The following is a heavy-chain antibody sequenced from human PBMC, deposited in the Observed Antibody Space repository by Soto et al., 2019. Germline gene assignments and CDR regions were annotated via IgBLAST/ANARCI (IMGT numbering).Heavy chain of an antibody. CDR3: ARIDPGGSNSCCNGMDS. CDR2: IHPGDSET. J-gene: IGHJ6*02. V-gene: IGHV5-51*01. D-gene: IGHD2-8*02. Sequence: GESLKISCKGSGYRFSTYWIGWVRQMPGKGLEWMGIIHPGDSETTYNPSFQGQVTFSADKSTNTAYLQWSSLKASDTAMHYCARIDPGGSNSCCNGMDSRGQGTT. CDR1: GYRFSTYW.